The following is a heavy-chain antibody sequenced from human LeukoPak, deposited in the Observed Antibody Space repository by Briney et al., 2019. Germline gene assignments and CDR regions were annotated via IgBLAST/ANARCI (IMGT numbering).Heavy chain of an antibody. CDR1: GGSISSYY. D-gene: IGHD2-2*01. V-gene: IGHV4-59*01. CDR2: IYYSGST. Sequence: SETLSLTCTVSGGSISSYYWSWIRQPPGKELEWIGYIYYSGSTNYNPSLKSRVTISVDTSKNQFSLKLSSVTAADTAVYYCARVPVVPAANDYYYYYGMDVWGQGTTVTVSS. J-gene: IGHJ6*02. CDR3: ARVPVVPAANDYYYYYGMDV.